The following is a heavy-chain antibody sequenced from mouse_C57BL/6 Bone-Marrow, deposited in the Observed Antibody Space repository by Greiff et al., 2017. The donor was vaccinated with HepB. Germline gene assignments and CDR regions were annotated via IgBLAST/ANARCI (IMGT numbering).Heavy chain of an antibody. Sequence: EVMLVESGGGLVKPGGSLKLSCAASGFTFSSYAMSWVRQTPEKRLEWVATISDGGSYTYYPDNVKGRFTLSRDNAKNNLYLQRSHLKSEDTAMYYCSRDDFVSSYEDWYFDVWGTGTTVTVSS. V-gene: IGHV5-4*01. J-gene: IGHJ1*03. D-gene: IGHD1-1*01. CDR1: GFTFSSYA. CDR2: ISDGGSYT. CDR3: SRDDFVSSYEDWYFDV.